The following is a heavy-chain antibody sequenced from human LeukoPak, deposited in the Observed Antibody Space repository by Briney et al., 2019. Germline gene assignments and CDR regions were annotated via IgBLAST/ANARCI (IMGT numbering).Heavy chain of an antibody. D-gene: IGHD2-2*01. CDR1: GGSIYTYY. Sequence: SETLSLTCAVSGGSIYTYYWSWIRQPPGKGLEWIGYIYYSGTTNCNPSLKSRVTISVDTSQNQFSLKLSSVTAADTAVYYCARSNVVVPSITKGYYYYAMDVWGQGTTATVSS. CDR3: ARSNVVVPSITKGYYYYAMDV. J-gene: IGHJ6*02. CDR2: IYYSGTT. V-gene: IGHV4-59*08.